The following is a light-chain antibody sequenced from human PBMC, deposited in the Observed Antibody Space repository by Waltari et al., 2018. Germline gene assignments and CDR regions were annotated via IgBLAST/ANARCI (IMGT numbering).Light chain of an antibody. Sequence: QSVLPQPPSASGTPGQRVTISCSGSSSNVGRDNVYWYQQPPGPAPKLLLYNDIPRPSGVPDRFPGSQSGTSASLAISGLRSEDEGDYYCAAWDDRLRAYVFGTGTQVTVL. CDR3: AAWDDRLRAYV. CDR2: NDI. CDR1: SSNVGRDN. V-gene: IGLV1-47*01. J-gene: IGLJ1*01.